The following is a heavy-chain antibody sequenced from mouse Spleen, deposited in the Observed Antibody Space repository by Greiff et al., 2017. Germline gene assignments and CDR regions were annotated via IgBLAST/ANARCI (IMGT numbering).Heavy chain of an antibody. J-gene: IGHJ3*01. CDR2: IYPGSGST. CDR1: GYTFTSYW. Sequence: VQLQQPGAELVKPGASVKMSCKASGYTFTSYWITWVKQRPGQGLEWIGDIYPGSGSTNYNEKFKSKATLTVDTSSSTAYMQLSSLTSEDSAVYYCARENYDYDGFAYWGQGTLVTVSA. CDR3: ARENYDYDGFAY. V-gene: IGHV1-55*01. D-gene: IGHD2-4*01.